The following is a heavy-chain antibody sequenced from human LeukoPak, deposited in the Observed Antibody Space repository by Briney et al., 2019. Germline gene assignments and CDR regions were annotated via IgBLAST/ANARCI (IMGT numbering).Heavy chain of an antibody. CDR3: VRDGNDGLIDLEY. D-gene: IGHD1-1*01. Sequence: GGSLRLSCEASGFIFTDYWMTWARQAPGKGLEWVADTNKDGSEKWYVDSVKGRFTTSRDNAKNSLYLQMNSPKAGDTALYYCVRDGNDGLIDLEYWGQGALVTVSS. CDR2: TNKDGSEK. V-gene: IGHV3-7*03. CDR1: GFIFTDYW. J-gene: IGHJ4*02.